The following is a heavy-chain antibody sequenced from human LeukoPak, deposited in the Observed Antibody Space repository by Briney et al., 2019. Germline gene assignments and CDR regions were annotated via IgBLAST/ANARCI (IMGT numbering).Heavy chain of an antibody. CDR1: GGSISSSSYY. J-gene: IGHJ4*02. V-gene: IGHV4-39*07. D-gene: IGHD3-10*01. CDR3: ARGYGRFGELFYDY. CDR2: IYYSGST. Sequence: SETLSLTGTVSGGSISSSSYYWGWIRQPPGKGLEWIGSIYYSGSTYYNPSLKSRVTISVDKSKNQFSLKLSSVTAADTAVYYCARGYGRFGELFYDYWGQGTLVTVSS.